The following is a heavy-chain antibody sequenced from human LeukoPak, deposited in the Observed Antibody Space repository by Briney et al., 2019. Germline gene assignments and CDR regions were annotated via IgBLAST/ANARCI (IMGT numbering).Heavy chain of an antibody. CDR2: ISAYSGNT. J-gene: IGHJ4*02. Sequence: GASVKVSCKASGYTFTSYGISWVRQAPGQGLEWMGWISAYSGNTNYAQKLQGRVTMTTDTSTSTAYMELRSLRSDDTAVYYCARAGFRVLSGLVEYWGQGTLVTVSS. CDR3: ARAGFRVLSGLVEY. D-gene: IGHD3-10*01. CDR1: GYTFTSYG. V-gene: IGHV1-18*01.